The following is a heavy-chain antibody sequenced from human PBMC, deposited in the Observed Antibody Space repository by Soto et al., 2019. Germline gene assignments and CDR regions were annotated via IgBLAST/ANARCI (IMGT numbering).Heavy chain of an antibody. J-gene: IGHJ4*02. V-gene: IGHV1-18*01. CDR1: GYTFTSYG. CDR3: ARKDALWNTSGLDQ. Sequence: ASVKVSCKASGYTFTSYGISWVRQAPGQGLEWMGWISAYNGNTNYAQKLQGRVTMTTDTSTSTAYMELRSLRSDDTAVYFCARKDALWNTSGLDQWGQGTLVTVSS. CDR2: ISAYNGNT. D-gene: IGHD3-22*01.